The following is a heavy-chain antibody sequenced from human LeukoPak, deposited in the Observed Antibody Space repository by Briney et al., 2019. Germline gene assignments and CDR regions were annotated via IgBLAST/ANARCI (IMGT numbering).Heavy chain of an antibody. D-gene: IGHD5-12*01. Sequence: PSETLSLTCTVSGGSISSSSYYWGWIRQPPGKGLEWIGNIYYSGNTYYNPSLKSRVTISVDTSKSQFSLKLSSVTAADTAVYYCARIDNGYDSYAFDIWGQGTMVTVSS. CDR2: IYYSGNT. J-gene: IGHJ3*02. CDR1: GGSISSSSYY. CDR3: ARIDNGYDSYAFDI. V-gene: IGHV4-39*01.